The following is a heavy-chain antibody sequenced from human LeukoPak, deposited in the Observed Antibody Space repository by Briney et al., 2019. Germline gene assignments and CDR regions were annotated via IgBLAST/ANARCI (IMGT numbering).Heavy chain of an antibody. CDR1: GFTFSDYY. CDR2: ISNSGNTI. Sequence: GGSLRLSCAVSGFTFSDYYMTWIRQAPGKGPEWLSYISNSGNTIHYADSVKGRFTISRDNGKNSLYLQMNSLRAEDTALYYCARRGPDLLYTGLAFDIWGQGTMVTVSS. J-gene: IGHJ3*02. CDR3: ARRGPDLLYTGLAFDI. V-gene: IGHV3-11*01. D-gene: IGHD1-14*01.